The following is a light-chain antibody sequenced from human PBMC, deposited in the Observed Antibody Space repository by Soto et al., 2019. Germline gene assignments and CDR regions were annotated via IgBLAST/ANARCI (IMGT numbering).Light chain of an antibody. J-gene: IGKJ1*01. V-gene: IGKV4-1*01. CDR1: QSLLYSSNNKNY. CDR3: QQYYTTPTWT. Sequence: DIVMTQSPDSLAVSLGERATINCKSSQSLLYSSNNKNYLAWYQQKPGQPPKLLIYWASTRESGVPDRFSGSESGTDFTLTISSLQAEDVAVYYCQQYYTTPTWTFGQGTKVEIK. CDR2: WAS.